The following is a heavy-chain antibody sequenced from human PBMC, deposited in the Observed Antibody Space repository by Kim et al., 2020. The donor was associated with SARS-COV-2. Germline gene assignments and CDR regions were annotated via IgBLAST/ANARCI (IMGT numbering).Heavy chain of an antibody. CDR3: AREMHYGSGSSFHYYGMDV. CDR1: GDSVSSNSAA. V-gene: IGHV6-1*01. J-gene: IGHJ6*02. CDR2: TYYRSKWYS. Sequence: SQTLSLTCAISGDSVSSNSAAWNWIRQSPSRGLECLGRTYYRSKWYSDYAVSVKSRITINPDTSKNQFSLQLNSVTPEDTAVYYCAREMHYGSGSSFHYYGMDVWGQGTTVTVSS. D-gene: IGHD3-10*01.